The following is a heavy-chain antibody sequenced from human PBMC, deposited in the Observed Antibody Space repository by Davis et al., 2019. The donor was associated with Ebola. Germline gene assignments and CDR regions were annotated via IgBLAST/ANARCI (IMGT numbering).Heavy chain of an antibody. V-gene: IGHV3-48*02. CDR3: ARDHFFSFDF. D-gene: IGHD3/OR15-3a*01. J-gene: IGHJ4*02. CDR1: GFVFSDFS. CDR2: ITKGSDAI. Sequence: GESLKISCAASGFVFSDFSMNWVRQAPGKGLESNTYITKGSDAIHYADSVKGRFTVSRDNAKNLVFLQMSSLRDEDSAVYYCARDHFFSFDFWSQGVHVSVSS.